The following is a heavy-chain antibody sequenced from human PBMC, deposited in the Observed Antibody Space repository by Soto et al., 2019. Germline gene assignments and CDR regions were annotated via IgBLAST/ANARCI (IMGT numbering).Heavy chain of an antibody. CDR3: AATSGSYFPYYYGMDV. V-gene: IGHV1-58*01. J-gene: IGHJ6*02. D-gene: IGHD1-26*01. CDR2: IVVGSGNT. Sequence: SVKVSCKASGFTFTSSAVQWVRQARGQRLEWIGWIVVGSGNTNYAQKFQERVTITRDMSTSTAYMELSSLRSEDTAVYYCAATSGSYFPYYYGMDVWGQGTTVTVSS. CDR1: GFTFTSSA.